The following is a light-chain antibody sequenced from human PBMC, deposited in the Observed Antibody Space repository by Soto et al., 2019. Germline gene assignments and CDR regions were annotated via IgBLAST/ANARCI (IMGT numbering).Light chain of an antibody. CDR2: EVS. Sequence: QSALTQPRSVSGSPGQSITISCTGTSSDVGGYIYVSWYQQHPGKAPKLMIYEVSNRPSGVSSRFSGSKSGNTASLTISGLQAEDEADYYCSSYSRSSFYVFGTGTKVTVL. J-gene: IGLJ1*01. CDR1: SSDVGGYIY. CDR3: SSYSRSSFYV. V-gene: IGLV2-14*01.